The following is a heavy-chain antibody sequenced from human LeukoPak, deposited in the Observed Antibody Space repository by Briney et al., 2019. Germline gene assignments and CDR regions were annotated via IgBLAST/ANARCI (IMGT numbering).Heavy chain of an antibody. CDR2: IIPIFGTA. Sequence: SVKVSCKASGGTFSSYAISRVRQAPGQGLEWMGGIIPIFGTANYAQKFQGRVTITTDESTSTAYMELSSLRSEDTAVYYCARGIGLERRYFQFDYWGQGILVTVSS. CDR1: GGTFSSYA. CDR3: ARGIGLERRYFQFDY. D-gene: IGHD1-1*01. V-gene: IGHV1-69*05. J-gene: IGHJ4*02.